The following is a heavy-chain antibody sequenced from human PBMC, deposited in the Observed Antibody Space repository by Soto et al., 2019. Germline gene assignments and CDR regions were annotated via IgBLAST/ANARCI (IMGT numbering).Heavy chain of an antibody. V-gene: IGHV1-69*06. CDR1: GVTFSSYA. Sequence: GASVKFSCKASGVTFSSYAISWVRQAPGQGLEWMGGIIPIFGTANYAQKFQGRVTITADKSTSTAYMELSSLRSEDTAVYYCAGRFGLGTAMVLDNYYYYYGMDVWGQGKTVTVSS. J-gene: IGHJ6*02. CDR3: AGRFGLGTAMVLDNYYYYYGMDV. D-gene: IGHD5-18*01. CDR2: IIPIFGTA.